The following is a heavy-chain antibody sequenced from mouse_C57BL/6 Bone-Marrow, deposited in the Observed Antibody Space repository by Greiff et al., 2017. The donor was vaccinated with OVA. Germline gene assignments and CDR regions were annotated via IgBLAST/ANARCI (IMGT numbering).Heavy chain of an antibody. D-gene: IGHD1-1*01. CDR3: AKLRTSAWFAD. J-gene: IGHJ3*01. CDR1: GYTFTDYY. V-gene: IGHV1-19*01. Sequence: SGPVLVKPGASVKMSCKASGYTFTDYYMNWVKQSHGKSLEWIGVINPYNGGTSYNQKFKGKATLTVDKSSSTAYMELNSLTSEDSAVYYCAKLRTSAWFADWGQGTLVTVSA. CDR2: INPYNGGT.